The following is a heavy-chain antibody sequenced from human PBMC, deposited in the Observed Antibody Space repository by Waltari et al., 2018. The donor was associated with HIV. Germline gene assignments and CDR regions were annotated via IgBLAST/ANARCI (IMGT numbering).Heavy chain of an antibody. CDR3: VRDDPGYGPIDY. CDR1: GFYLRHYS. J-gene: IGHJ4*02. V-gene: IGHV3-21*04. D-gene: IGHD3-10*01. Sequence: DVYLVESGGGVVKIGGSIRLPCDASGFYLRHYSSNWVRQSTVRGLEWVASIRRGNNEKHYLDSVRGRFVISRDNAESSVYLQMESLREEDTATYFCVRDDPGYGPIDYWGQGTLVTVSS. CDR2: IRRGNNEK.